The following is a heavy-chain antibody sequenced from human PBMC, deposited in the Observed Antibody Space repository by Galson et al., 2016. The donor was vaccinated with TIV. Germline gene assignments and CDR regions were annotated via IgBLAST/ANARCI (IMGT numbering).Heavy chain of an antibody. CDR2: ISYDGSDQ. CDR1: GFTFSDYG. V-gene: IGHV3-30*18. Sequence: SLRLSCAASGFTFSDYGMHWVRQAPGKGLEWVAVISYDGSDQYYAGSVKGRVTISRDNSKNTLYLQMHSLRPDDTAVYYCAKQWLKDYYGMDVWGPGTTVTVSS. J-gene: IGHJ6*02. CDR3: AKQWLKDYYGMDV. D-gene: IGHD6-19*01.